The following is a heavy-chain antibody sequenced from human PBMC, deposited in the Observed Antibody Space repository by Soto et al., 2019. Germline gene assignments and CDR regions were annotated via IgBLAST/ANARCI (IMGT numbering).Heavy chain of an antibody. Sequence: SETLSLTCTVSGGSISSGGYYWSWIRQHPGKGLEWIGYIYYSGSTYYNPSLKSRVTISVDTSKNQFSLRLSSVTAADTAVYFCARLEGLATISYYFDFWGPGALVTVSS. D-gene: IGHD3-9*01. CDR2: IYYSGST. V-gene: IGHV4-31*03. J-gene: IGHJ4*02. CDR3: ARLEGLATISYYFDF. CDR1: GGSISSGGYY.